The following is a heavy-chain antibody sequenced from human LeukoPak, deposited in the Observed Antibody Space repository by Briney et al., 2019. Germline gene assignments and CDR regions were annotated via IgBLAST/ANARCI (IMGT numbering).Heavy chain of an antibody. CDR2: IGAYNGNT. D-gene: IGHD6-6*01. CDR1: GYTFTTYG. Sequence: ASPKASCKASGYTFTTYGISWGRQAPGPRLGWMGWIGAYNGNTNYAQKLQGRVTMTTDTSTRKAYMELRSLRSDDTAVYYCARDNWRPYSSSADYYFDYWGQGTLVTVSS. CDR3: ARDNWRPYSSSADYYFDY. V-gene: IGHV1-18*01. J-gene: IGHJ4*02.